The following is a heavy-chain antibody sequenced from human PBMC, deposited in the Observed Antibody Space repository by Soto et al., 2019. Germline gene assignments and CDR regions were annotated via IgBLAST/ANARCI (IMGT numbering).Heavy chain of an antibody. CDR3: TIGTWSGEVFDI. D-gene: IGHD2-21*01. CDR2: IIPMLGIR. CDR1: GGTFNTYS. Sequence: QVQLVQSGAEVKKPGSSVKVSCKDSGGTFNTYSMFWVRQAPGQGLEWMGRIIPMLGIRNYAQRFQDRVTITADNTTATAHMELSSLRSDDTALYYCTIGTWSGEVFDIWGQGTMVTVSS. V-gene: IGHV1-69*02. J-gene: IGHJ3*02.